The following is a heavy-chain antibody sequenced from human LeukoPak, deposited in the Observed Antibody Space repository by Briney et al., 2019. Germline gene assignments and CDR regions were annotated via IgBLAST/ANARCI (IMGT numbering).Heavy chain of an antibody. CDR3: ARVRGSSSPYYYYYMDV. CDR1: GGSISGGSYY. CDR2: IYTSGST. D-gene: IGHD6-6*01. Sequence: SQTLSLTCTVSGGSISGGSYYWSWIRQPAGKGLEWIGRIYTSGSTNYNPSLKSRVTISVDTSKNQFSLKLSSVTAADTAVYYCARVRGSSSPYYYYYMDVWGKGTTVTVSS. J-gene: IGHJ6*03. V-gene: IGHV4-61*02.